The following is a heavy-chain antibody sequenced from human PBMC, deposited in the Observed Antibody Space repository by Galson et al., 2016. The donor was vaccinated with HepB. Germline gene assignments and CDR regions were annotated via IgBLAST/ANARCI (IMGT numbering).Heavy chain of an antibody. CDR3: AKGWDSGRHYDY. CDR1: GYTFTSHL. CDR2: VDTGNGDT. J-gene: IGHJ4*02. V-gene: IGHV1-3*04. D-gene: IGHD6-19*01. Sequence: ASGYTFTSHLIYWVRQAPGQGLEWLGWVDTGNGDTRSSQKFQDRVTFTRDTSSNKAYMELTSLRSEDTAVYYCAKGWDSGRHYDYWGQGTLVTVSS.